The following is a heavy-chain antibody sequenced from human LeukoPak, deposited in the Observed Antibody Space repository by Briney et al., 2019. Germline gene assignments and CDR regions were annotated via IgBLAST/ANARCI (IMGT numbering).Heavy chain of an antibody. CDR1: GASISNSNW. CDR3: ARLGTGNWFDP. Sequence: SGTLSLTCTVSGASISNSNWWTWVRQPPGEALEWIGEIYHAGSTKYNPSLKSRVTISVDTSKNQFSLKLSSVTAADTAVYYCARLGTGNWFDPWGQGTLVTVSS. CDR2: IYHAGST. J-gene: IGHJ5*02. V-gene: IGHV4-4*02. D-gene: IGHD1-1*01.